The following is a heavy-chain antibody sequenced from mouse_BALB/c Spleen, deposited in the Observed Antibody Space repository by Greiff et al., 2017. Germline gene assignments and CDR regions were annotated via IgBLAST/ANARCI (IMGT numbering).Heavy chain of an antibody. V-gene: IGHV5-4*02. CDR1: GFTFSDYY. J-gene: IGHJ3*01. CDR3: ARDGTTVVATRFAY. D-gene: IGHD1-1*01. Sequence: EVQLVESGGGLVKPGGSLKLSCAASGFTFSDYYMYWVRQTPEKRLEWVATISDGGSYTYYPDSVKGRFTISRDNAKNNLYLQMSSLKSEDTAMYYCARDGTTVVATRFAYWGQGTLVTVSA. CDR2: ISDGGSYT.